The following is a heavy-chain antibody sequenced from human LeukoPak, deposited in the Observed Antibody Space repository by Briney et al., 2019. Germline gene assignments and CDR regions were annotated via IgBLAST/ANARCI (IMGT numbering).Heavy chain of an antibody. D-gene: IGHD6-13*01. CDR1: IDSFSNYH. Sequence: SETLSLTCAVYIDSFSNYHWNWIRQTPAKGMEWIGEVNESGGTNINPSLKSRVTISVDTSKNQFSLKLSSVTAADTAVYYCARIGYSSSWYQYYFDYWGQGTLVTVSS. CDR2: VNESGGT. J-gene: IGHJ4*02. V-gene: IGHV4-34*01. CDR3: ARIGYSSSWYQYYFDY.